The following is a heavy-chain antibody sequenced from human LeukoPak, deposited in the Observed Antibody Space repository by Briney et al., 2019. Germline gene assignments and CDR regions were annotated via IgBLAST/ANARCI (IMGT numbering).Heavy chain of an antibody. V-gene: IGHV1-2*02. J-gene: IGHJ5*02. CDR2: INPNSGGT. D-gene: IGHD6-13*01. CDR1: GYTFTGYY. CDR3: ARGLGWQQLVRKSDWTDP. Sequence: ASVKVSCEASGYTFTGYYMHWVRQAPGQGLEWMGWINPNSGGTNYAQKFQGRVTMTRDLSTTTVYMDLSSLRSDDTAVYYCARGLGWQQLVRKSDWTDPWGQGTLVTVSS.